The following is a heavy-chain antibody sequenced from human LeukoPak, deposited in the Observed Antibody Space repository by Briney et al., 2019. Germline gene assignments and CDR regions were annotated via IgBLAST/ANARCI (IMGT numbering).Heavy chain of an antibody. V-gene: IGHV4-59*12. CDR2: VDHTGST. CDR3: AREGWQWLVHAFDI. Sequence: SEALSLTCSVSDDSITMYYWTWIRQPPGKGLEWIGYVDHTGSTNFNPSLNGRVSISVDTSKNQFFLKLSSVTAADTAVYYCAREGWQWLVHAFDIWGQGTMVTVSS. CDR1: DDSITMYY. D-gene: IGHD6-19*01. J-gene: IGHJ3*02.